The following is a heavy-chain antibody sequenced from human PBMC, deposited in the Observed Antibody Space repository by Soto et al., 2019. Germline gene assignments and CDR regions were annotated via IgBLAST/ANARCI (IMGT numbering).Heavy chain of an antibody. CDR1: GDTFSDYD. CDR2: IHLESRKT. Sequence: ASVKVSCKASGDTFSDYDINWVRQAPGQGLEWMGWIHLESRKTSFAQKFQGRLTMTGDTSIDTAYMDLTRLTSEDTAIHFCATPTGCFDGRAGWGRGTTGTVSS. J-gene: IGHJ6*01. CDR3: ATPTGCFDGRAG. D-gene: IGHD2-15*01. V-gene: IGHV1-8*01.